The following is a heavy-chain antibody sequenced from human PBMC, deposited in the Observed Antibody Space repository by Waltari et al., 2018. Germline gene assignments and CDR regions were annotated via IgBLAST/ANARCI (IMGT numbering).Heavy chain of an antibody. J-gene: IGHJ4*02. CDR1: GFIFCRYD. Sequence: QVQLAEPGGGAVPPGGSLRLSCVAPGFIFCRYDLNWVRQTPGKGREWLALIRDDGSKKFYADSVKGRFTVSRDNSRDTLYLHMNGLTSVDTAIYFCAREISTSSPSFWGRGTLVTVSS. CDR2: IRDDGSKK. CDR3: AREISTSSPSF. D-gene: IGHD1-1*01. V-gene: IGHV3-30*02.